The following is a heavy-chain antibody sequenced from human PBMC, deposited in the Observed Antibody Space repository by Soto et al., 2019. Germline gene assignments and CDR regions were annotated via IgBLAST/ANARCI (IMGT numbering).Heavy chain of an antibody. D-gene: IGHD3-22*01. J-gene: IGHJ4*02. Sequence: NLTHTGAVSGGSVTCNKGAGDWISQSPSRGLEWLGRTYYRSKWYNHYAVSVKSRITVNPDTSKNQFSLQLNSVTPEDTAVYYCARSGPGGYIDYWGQGTLVTRSS. CDR3: ARSGPGGYIDY. V-gene: IGHV6-1*01. CDR1: GGSVTCNKGA. CDR2: TYYRSKWYN.